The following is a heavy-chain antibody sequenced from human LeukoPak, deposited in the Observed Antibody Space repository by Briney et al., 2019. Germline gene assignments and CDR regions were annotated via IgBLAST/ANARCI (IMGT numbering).Heavy chain of an antibody. V-gene: IGHV6-1*01. J-gene: IGHJ4*02. CDR3: ARDPAVGNYDFDY. D-gene: IGHD3-22*01. CDR1: GDSVSINSAA. CDR2: TYYRSKWYN. Sequence: SPTLSLTFAISGDSVSINSAAWNWVRQSPSRGLEWLGSTYYRSKWYNDYAVSVKSRITINTDTSKNQFSLQLNSVTPEDTAVYYCARDPAVGNYDFDYWGQGTLVTVSS.